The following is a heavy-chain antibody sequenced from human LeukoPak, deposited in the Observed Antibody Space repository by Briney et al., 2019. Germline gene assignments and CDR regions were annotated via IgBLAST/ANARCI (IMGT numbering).Heavy chain of an antibody. CDR2: FNAGNGNT. D-gene: IGHD3-9*01. J-gene: IGHJ4*02. Sequence: GASVKASCKASGYTFTSYAMHWVRQAPGQRLEWMGWFNAGNGNTKYSQTFQGRVTITRDTSASTAYMELSSLRSEDTAVYYCAREWGQLRYFDWFPYFDYWGQGTLVTVSS. V-gene: IGHV1-3*01. CDR3: AREWGQLRYFDWFPYFDY. CDR1: GYTFTSYA.